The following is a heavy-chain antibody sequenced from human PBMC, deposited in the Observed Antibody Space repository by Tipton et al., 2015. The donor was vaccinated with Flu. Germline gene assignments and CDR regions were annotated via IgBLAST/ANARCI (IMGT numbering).Heavy chain of an antibody. V-gene: IGHV4-61*02. CDR3: ARSPSYSGSGNYPYYFDF. J-gene: IGHJ4*02. CDR2: IYTTGST. CDR1: GGSFSSGSYY. Sequence: TLSLTCSVPGGSFSSGSYYWTWIRQSAGKGLEWLGRIYTTGSTNYNPSLKTRVTLSVDRTENQFSLKLSSVTAADTAVYYCARSPSYSGSGNYPYYFDFWGQGTLVTVSS. D-gene: IGHD3-10*01.